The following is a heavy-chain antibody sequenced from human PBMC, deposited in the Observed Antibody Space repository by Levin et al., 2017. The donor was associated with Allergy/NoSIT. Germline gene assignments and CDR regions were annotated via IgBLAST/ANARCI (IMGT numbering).Heavy chain of an antibody. V-gene: IGHV3-30*04. D-gene: IGHD5-12*01. Sequence: EGSLRLSCAASGFTFSSYAMHWVRQAPGKGLEWVAVISYDGSNKYYADSVKGRFTISRDNSKNTLYLQMNSLRAEDTAVYYCARDLLSGRQYYFDYWGQGTLVTVSS. CDR1: GFTFSSYA. J-gene: IGHJ4*02. CDR3: ARDLLSGRQYYFDY. CDR2: ISYDGSNK.